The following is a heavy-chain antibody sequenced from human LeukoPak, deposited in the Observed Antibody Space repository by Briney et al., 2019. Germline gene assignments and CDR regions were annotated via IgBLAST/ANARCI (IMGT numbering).Heavy chain of an antibody. Sequence: ASVKVSCKASGYIFTTYFMHRLRQAPGQRPEWMGIINPRGGSTDYAQKFQDRITMTSDTSTSTVYMELKSLTSEDTAVYFCARVGTTGATADNWGQGTLVTVSS. J-gene: IGHJ4*02. V-gene: IGHV1-46*01. CDR2: INPRGGST. CDR3: ARVGTTGATADN. D-gene: IGHD4-11*01. CDR1: GYIFTTYF.